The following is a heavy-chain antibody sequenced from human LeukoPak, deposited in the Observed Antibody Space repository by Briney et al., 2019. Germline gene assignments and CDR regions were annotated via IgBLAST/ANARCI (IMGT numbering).Heavy chain of an antibody. CDR1: GFTLSSYG. Sequence: PGGSLRLSCAASGFTLSSYGMHWVRQAPGKGLEWVAFIRYDGSNKYYADSVKGRFTISRDNSKNTLYLQMNSLRAEDTAVYYCAKGYWGSDYFDYWGQGTLVTVSS. J-gene: IGHJ4*02. CDR3: AKGYWGSDYFDY. D-gene: IGHD7-27*01. V-gene: IGHV3-30*02. CDR2: IRYDGSNK.